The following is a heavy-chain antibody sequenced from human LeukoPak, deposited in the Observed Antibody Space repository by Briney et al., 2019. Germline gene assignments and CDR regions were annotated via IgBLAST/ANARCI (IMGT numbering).Heavy chain of an antibody. Sequence: SETLSLTCTVSGGSISSYYWSWIRQPPGKGLEWMGYIYYSGSANYNPSLKGRVTISVDTSKNQFSLKLSSVTAADTAVYYCARIPLGDDFWSGYYLYFDYWGQGTLVTVSS. CDR2: IYYSGSA. CDR3: ARIPLGDDFWSGYYLYFDY. CDR1: GGSISSYY. J-gene: IGHJ4*02. D-gene: IGHD3-3*01. V-gene: IGHV4-59*01.